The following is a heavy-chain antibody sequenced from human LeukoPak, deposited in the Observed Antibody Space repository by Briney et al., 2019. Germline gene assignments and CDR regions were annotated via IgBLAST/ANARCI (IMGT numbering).Heavy chain of an antibody. CDR3: AKSDCTGASCYTQKD. CDR2: ISGSGDST. CDR1: GFTFSSYA. D-gene: IGHD2-2*02. J-gene: IGHJ4*02. Sequence: GGSLRLSCSASGFTFSSYAMHWVRQAPGKGLEWVSVISGSGDSTNYADSVKGRFTISRDNSKNTLYLQMNSLRAEDTALYYCAKSDCTGASCYTQKDWGQGALVTVSS. V-gene: IGHV3-23*01.